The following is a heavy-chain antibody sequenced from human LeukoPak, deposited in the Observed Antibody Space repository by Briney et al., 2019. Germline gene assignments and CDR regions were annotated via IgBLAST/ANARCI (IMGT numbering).Heavy chain of an antibody. D-gene: IGHD2-2*01. V-gene: IGHV3-48*03. Sequence: PGGSLRPSCAASGFTFSSYEMNWVRQAPGKGLEWVSYISSSGSTIYYADSVKGRFTISRDNAKNSLYLQMNSLRAEDTAVYYCAREREMGCSSTSCQKYFDYWGQGTLVTVSS. J-gene: IGHJ4*02. CDR1: GFTFSSYE. CDR2: ISSSGSTI. CDR3: AREREMGCSSTSCQKYFDY.